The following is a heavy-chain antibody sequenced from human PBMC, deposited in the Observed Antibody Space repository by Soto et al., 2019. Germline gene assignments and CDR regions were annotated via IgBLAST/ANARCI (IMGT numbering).Heavy chain of an antibody. D-gene: IGHD6-13*01. J-gene: IGHJ4*02. Sequence: GASVKVSCKASGYTFTSYYMHWVRQAPGQGLEWMGIINPSGGSTSYAQKFQGRVTMTRDTSTSTVYMELSSLRSEDTAVYYCARDLGDYSSSWYVTNLFDYWGQGTLVTVSS. CDR1: GYTFTSYY. CDR2: INPSGGST. CDR3: ARDLGDYSSSWYVTNLFDY. V-gene: IGHV1-46*03.